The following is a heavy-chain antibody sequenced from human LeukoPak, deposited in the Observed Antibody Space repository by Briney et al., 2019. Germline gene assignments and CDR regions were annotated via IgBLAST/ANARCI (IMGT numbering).Heavy chain of an antibody. J-gene: IGHJ5*02. Sequence: SVKVSCKASGGTFSSYAISWVRQAPGQGLEWMGRIIPILGIANYAQKFQGRVTITADKSTSTAYMELSSLRSEDTAVYYCATERDYYDSSGWDPWGQGTLVTVSS. D-gene: IGHD3-22*01. V-gene: IGHV1-69*04. CDR3: ATERDYYDSSGWDP. CDR1: GGTFSSYA. CDR2: IIPILGIA.